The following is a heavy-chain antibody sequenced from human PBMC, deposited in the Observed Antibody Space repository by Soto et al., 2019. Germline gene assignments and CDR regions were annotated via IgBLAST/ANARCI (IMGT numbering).Heavy chain of an antibody. CDR1: GFTFSDYY. D-gene: IGHD3-10*01. V-gene: IGHV3-11*01. J-gene: IGHJ4*02. CDR2: ISFSDSTT. Sequence: QVQLVESGGGFIQPGGSVRLSCAASGFTFSDYYMSWIRQAPGKGLEWVSYISFSDSTTYYADSVKGRFTISRDNATNSLCLQMNSLRADDTAVYYCARERGGVFDYWGQGTLVTVSS. CDR3: ARERGGVFDY.